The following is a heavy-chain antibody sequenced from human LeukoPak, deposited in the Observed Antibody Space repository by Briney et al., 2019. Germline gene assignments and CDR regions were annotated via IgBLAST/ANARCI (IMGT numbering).Heavy chain of an antibody. CDR2: NSAYNGNT. Sequence: ASVKVSCKASGYTFTSHGISWVRQAPGQGLEWMGWNSAYNGNTNYAQKFQGRITMTTDTSTSTAYMELRSLRSEDTAVYYCARGPTVTTFDYWGQGTLVTVSS. CDR1: GYTFTSHG. D-gene: IGHD4-17*01. CDR3: ARGPTVTTFDY. J-gene: IGHJ4*02. V-gene: IGHV1-18*01.